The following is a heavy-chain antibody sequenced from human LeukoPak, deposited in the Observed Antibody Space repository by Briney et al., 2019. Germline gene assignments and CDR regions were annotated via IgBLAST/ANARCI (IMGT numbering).Heavy chain of an antibody. CDR3: AKDRSKGSSTSCYGY. Sequence: GGSLRLSCAASGFTFRNYALSWVRQAPGKGLEWVSAISGSGGSTYYADSVKGRFTISRDNSKNTLYLQMNSLRAEDTAVYYCAKDRSKGSSTSCYGYWGQGTLVTASS. D-gene: IGHD2-2*01. V-gene: IGHV3-23*01. CDR2: ISGSGGST. CDR1: GFTFRNYA. J-gene: IGHJ4*02.